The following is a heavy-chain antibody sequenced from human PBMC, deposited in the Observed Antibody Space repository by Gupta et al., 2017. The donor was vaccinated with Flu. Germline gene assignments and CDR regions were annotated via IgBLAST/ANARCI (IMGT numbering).Heavy chain of an antibody. CDR3: ARAYDRTGDY. J-gene: IGHJ4*02. CDR1: GFSFSSYW. D-gene: IGHD5-12*01. Sequence: EVQLVESGGGLVQPGGALRLSCAASGFSFSSYWMSWVRQAPGKGVEWVAVRNQDGSVNYYGDSVKGRFTISRDKEKSSVFLQMDSLRDEDTAVYYCARAYDRTGDYWGQGILVTVSS. V-gene: IGHV3-7*01. CDR2: RNQDGSVN.